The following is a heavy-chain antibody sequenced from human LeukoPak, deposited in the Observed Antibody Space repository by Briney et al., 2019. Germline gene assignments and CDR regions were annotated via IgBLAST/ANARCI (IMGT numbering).Heavy chain of an antibody. Sequence: PGGSLRLSCAASGFTFDDHGMSWVRQAPGKGLEWVSGIKWDGGRTGYADSVKGRFTISRDNAKNSVYLQMNSLRAEDTALYYCARERYYYASRGIDYWGQGTLVTVSS. CDR3: ARERYYYASRGIDY. CDR2: IKWDGGRT. V-gene: IGHV3-20*04. CDR1: GFTFDDHG. J-gene: IGHJ4*02. D-gene: IGHD3-10*01.